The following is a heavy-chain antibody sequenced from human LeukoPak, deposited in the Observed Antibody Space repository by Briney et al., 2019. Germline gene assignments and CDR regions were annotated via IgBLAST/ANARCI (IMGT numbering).Heavy chain of an antibody. CDR1: GFTFSNYA. CDR2: IGGGHT. Sequence: GGSLRLSCAASGFTFSNYAMTWFRQAPGKGLEWVSAIGGGHTFYADSVKGRFTISTDNSKNTLYLQMNSLRAEDTAVYYCVKRIDGSGSYYIDHWGHGILVTVSS. J-gene: IGHJ4*01. CDR3: VKRIDGSGSYYIDH. D-gene: IGHD3-10*01. V-gene: IGHV3-23*01.